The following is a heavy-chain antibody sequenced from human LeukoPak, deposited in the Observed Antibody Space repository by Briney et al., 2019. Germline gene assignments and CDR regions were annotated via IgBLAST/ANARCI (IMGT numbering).Heavy chain of an antibody. CDR3: AELGITMIGGV. V-gene: IGHV3-48*04. D-gene: IGHD3-10*02. CDR2: ISSSGSTI. CDR1: GFTLSNYW. J-gene: IGHJ6*04. Sequence: GGSLRLSCAASGFTLSNYWMSWVRQAPGKGLEWVSYISSSGSTIYYADSVKGRFTISRDNAKNSLYLQMNSLRAEDTAVYYCAELGITMIGGVWGKGTTVTISS.